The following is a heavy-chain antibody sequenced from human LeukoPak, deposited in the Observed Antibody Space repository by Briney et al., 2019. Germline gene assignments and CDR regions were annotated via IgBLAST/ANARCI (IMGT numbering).Heavy chain of an antibody. CDR2: VFYTGSI. V-gene: IGHV4-59*08. CDR3: ARRNTADASIDF. J-gene: IGHJ4*02. D-gene: IGHD2-2*02. CDR1: GGSIISHW. Sequence: SETLSLTCAVSGGSIISHWWTWVRQPPGKGLEWIGDVFYTGSINYSPSLKSRLALSLDTSRNHFSLKLRSVTAADTAMYFCARRNTADASIDFWGQGTLVTASS.